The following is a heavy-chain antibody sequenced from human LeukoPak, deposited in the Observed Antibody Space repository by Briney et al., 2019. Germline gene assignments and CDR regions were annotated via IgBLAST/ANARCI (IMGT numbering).Heavy chain of an antibody. J-gene: IGHJ4*02. V-gene: IGHV1-69*13. CDR2: IIPIFGSA. D-gene: IGHD3-22*01. CDR1: GGTCSRYA. Sequence: ASVKIFCKASGGTCSRYAISWGRRAPGQGLEWRVGIIPIFGSANCEQRFQGRVTITSDESTSSAYLLLCSRRSAAKTVYYYSGGGYYDTSGYYHFDYWGQGTLVTVSS. CDR3: SGGGYYDTSGYYHFDY.